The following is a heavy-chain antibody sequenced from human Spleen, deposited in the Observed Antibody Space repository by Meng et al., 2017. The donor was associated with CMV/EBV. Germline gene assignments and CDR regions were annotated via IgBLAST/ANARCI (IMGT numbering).Heavy chain of an antibody. Sequence: LSLTCAASGFTFSSYAMHWVRQAPGKGLEWVAVISYDGSNKYYADSVKGRFTISRDNSKNTLYLQMNSLRAEDTALYHCARDQFSTSIYHYYGMDVWGQGTTVTVSS. D-gene: IGHD6-6*01. CDR3: ARDQFSTSIYHYYGMDV. V-gene: IGHV3-30-3*01. J-gene: IGHJ6*02. CDR1: GFTFSSYA. CDR2: ISYDGSNK.